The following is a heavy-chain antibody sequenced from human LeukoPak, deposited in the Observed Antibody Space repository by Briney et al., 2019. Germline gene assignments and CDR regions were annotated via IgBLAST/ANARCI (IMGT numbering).Heavy chain of an antibody. CDR2: IYPGDSDT. CDR1: GYSFTTYW. Sequence: GESLKISCKASGYSFTTYWIAWVRQMPGKGLEWMGIIYPGDSDTRYSPSFQGQVTMSADKSTTTAYLQWSSLRASDTAIYYCARRGIRDGYNYADYWGQGTLVTVSS. V-gene: IGHV5-51*01. D-gene: IGHD5-24*01. CDR3: ARRGIRDGYNYADY. J-gene: IGHJ4*02.